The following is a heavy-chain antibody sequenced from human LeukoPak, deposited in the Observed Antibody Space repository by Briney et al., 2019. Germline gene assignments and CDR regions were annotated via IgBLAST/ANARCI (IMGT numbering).Heavy chain of an antibody. CDR1: GFSFSGST. J-gene: IGHJ4*02. D-gene: IGHD5-18*01. CDR2: IRSKRDNYAT. V-gene: IGHV3-73*01. Sequence: PGGSLRLSCATSGFSFSGSTMHWVRQAPGKGLEWLGHIRSKRDNYATVYAASVEGRFTISRDDSKSTAYLQMNSLRAEDAAIYYCARDTKNWGQGTLVTVSS. CDR3: ARDTKN.